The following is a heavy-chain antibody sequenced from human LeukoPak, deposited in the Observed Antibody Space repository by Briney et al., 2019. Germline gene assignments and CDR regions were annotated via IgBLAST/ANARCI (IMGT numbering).Heavy chain of an antibody. J-gene: IGHJ4*02. CDR1: GGSISSGDYY. V-gene: IGHV4-30-4*01. CDR3: ARASQYYDILTGYSYYFDY. CDR2: IYYSGST. Sequence: SETLSLTCTVSGGSISSGDYYWSWFRQPPGKGLEWIGYIYYSGSTYYNPSLKSRVTISVDTSKNQFSLKLSSVTAADTAVYYCARASQYYDILTGYSYYFDYWGQGTLVTVSS. D-gene: IGHD3-9*01.